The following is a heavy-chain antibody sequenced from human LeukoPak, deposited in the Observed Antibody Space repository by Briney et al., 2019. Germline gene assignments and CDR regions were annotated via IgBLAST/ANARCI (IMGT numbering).Heavy chain of an antibody. CDR2: ISGNGNI. D-gene: IGHD2-2*01. V-gene: IGHV4-59*10. CDR3: ARGGSSSWYPLMK. CDR1: GGSMTNYF. Sequence: SETLSLTCVVSGGSMTNYFWHWIRQPAGKGLEWIGHISGNGNIDFNPSLNSRVTISPDKSQNQFSLKLHSVTAADTAIYYCARGGSSSWYPLMKWGQGTLVTVSS. J-gene: IGHJ4*02.